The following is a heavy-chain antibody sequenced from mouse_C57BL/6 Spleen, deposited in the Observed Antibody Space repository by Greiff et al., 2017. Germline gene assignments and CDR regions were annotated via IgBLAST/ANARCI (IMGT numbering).Heavy chain of an antibody. V-gene: IGHV2-3*01. J-gene: IGHJ3*01. D-gene: IGHD2-3*01. CDR2: IWGDGST. CDR3: AKEGLSAWFAY. CDR1: GFSLTSYG. Sequence: VQLQQSGPGLVAPSQRLSITCTVSGFSLTSYGVSWVRQPPGKGLEWLGVIWGDGSTDYHSALISRLSISQDNSKSQVFLKLNGLHTDDTATYYCAKEGLSAWFAYWGQGTLVTVSA.